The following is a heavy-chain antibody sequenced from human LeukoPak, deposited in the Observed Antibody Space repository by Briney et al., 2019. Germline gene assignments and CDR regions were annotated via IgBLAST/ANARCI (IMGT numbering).Heavy chain of an antibody. V-gene: IGHV3-74*01. Sequence: SGGSLRLSCAASGFTFSSYWMHWVRQAPGKGLVWVSRLNIDGSSTSYADSAKGRFTISRDNAMNTLYLQMNSLRAEDTAVYYCAREGSGYYDYWGQGTLVTVSS. D-gene: IGHD3-3*01. CDR2: LNIDGSST. CDR1: GFTFSSYW. J-gene: IGHJ4*02. CDR3: AREGSGYYDY.